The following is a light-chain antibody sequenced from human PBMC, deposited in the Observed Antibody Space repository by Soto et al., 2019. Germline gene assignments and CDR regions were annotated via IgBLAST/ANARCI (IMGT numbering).Light chain of an antibody. CDR3: MQAKQFPYT. CDR1: ESLVHSDGTTY. V-gene: IGKV2-24*01. CDR2: HLS. Sequence: DIVVTQTPLSSPVTLGQPASISCRSSESLVHSDGTTYLSWFHQRPGQPPRLLIYHLSNRFSGVPDRFSGSGAGTDFTLKISRVEDEDVGVYYCMQAKQFPYTFGQGTKLEIK. J-gene: IGKJ2*01.